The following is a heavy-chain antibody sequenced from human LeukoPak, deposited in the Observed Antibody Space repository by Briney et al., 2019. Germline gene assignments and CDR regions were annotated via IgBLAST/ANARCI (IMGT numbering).Heavy chain of an antibody. CDR1: GFTFSSYA. V-gene: IGHV3-30-3*01. J-gene: IGHJ4*02. CDR3: ARDQDDYGDYGTFDC. Sequence: GGSLRLSCAASGFTFSSYAMHWVRQAPGKGLEWVAVISYDGSNKYYADSVKGRFTISRDNSKNTLYLQMNSLRAEDTAVYYCARDQDDYGDYGTFDCWGQGTLVTVSS. CDR2: ISYDGSNK. D-gene: IGHD4-17*01.